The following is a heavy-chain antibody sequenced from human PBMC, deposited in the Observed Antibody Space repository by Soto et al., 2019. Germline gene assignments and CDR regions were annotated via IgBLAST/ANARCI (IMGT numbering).Heavy chain of an antibody. V-gene: IGHV4-39*01. CDR2: IYYSGST. J-gene: IGHJ4*02. D-gene: IGHD4-17*01. CDR1: GGSISSSSYY. Sequence: SETLSLTCTVSGGSISSSSYYWCWIRHPPGKGLEWIGSIYYSGSTYYNPSLKSRVTISVDTSKNQFSLKLSSVTAADTAVYYCARRANDYGDYYFDYWGQGTLVTVSS. CDR3: ARRANDYGDYYFDY.